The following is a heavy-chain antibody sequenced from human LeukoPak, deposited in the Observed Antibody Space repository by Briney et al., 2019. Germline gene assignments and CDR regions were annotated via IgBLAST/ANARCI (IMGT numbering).Heavy chain of an antibody. CDR1: GDSFSSDSYY. CDR3: ARDSRGYYDSSGYFDY. V-gene: IGHV4-61*01. D-gene: IGHD3-22*01. Sequence: SETLSLTCTVSGDSFSSDSYYWSWIRQPPGKGLEWIGYISYSGSTNYNPSLKSRVTILVDTSKNQFSLKLSSVTAADTAVYYCARDSRGYYDSSGYFDYWGQGTLVTVSS. CDR2: ISYSGST. J-gene: IGHJ4*02.